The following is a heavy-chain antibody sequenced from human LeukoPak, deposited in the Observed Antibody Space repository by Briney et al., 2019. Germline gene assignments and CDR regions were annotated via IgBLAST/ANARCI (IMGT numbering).Heavy chain of an antibody. CDR2: LRGNGDT. CDR1: GFTFSSYA. Sequence: GGSLRLSCAASGFTFSSYAMSWVREAPARGLEWVSSLRGNGDTFYADSVKGRFTLSRDGSRNTVYLRLNKLSVEDTAVYYCAKASWVSSADAVLWGQGTVVSVSS. V-gene: IGHV3-23*01. D-gene: IGHD3-16*01. CDR3: AKASWVSSADAVL. J-gene: IGHJ4*02.